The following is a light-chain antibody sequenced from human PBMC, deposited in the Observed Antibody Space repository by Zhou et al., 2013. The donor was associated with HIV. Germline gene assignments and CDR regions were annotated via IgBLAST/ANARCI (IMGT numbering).Light chain of an antibody. Sequence: EIVMTQSPTTLSLSPGERATLSCRASLSVSSHLAWYQQKPGQAPRLLIYGASTRATGVPARFSGSGSGTEFSLTISSLQSEDFAVYYCQQYNDWPALTFGGGTTVEIK. CDR1: LSVSSH. CDR2: GAS. CDR3: QQYNDWPALT. V-gene: IGKV3-15*01. J-gene: IGKJ4*01.